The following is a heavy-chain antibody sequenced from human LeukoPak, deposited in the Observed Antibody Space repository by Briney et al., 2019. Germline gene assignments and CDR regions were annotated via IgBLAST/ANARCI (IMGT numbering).Heavy chain of an antibody. Sequence: SETLSLTCSVSGDSVSRSDSYWDWIRQPPGKGLEWIGTIYYSGRTYYSPSLKSRVTVSVDPSNNRFSLNLRSVTAADTAVYYCARRRYYDGSGYLEWGQGTLLSVSS. J-gene: IGHJ1*01. V-gene: IGHV4-39*01. CDR1: GDSVSRSDSY. D-gene: IGHD3-22*01. CDR2: IYYSGRT. CDR3: ARRRYYDGSGYLE.